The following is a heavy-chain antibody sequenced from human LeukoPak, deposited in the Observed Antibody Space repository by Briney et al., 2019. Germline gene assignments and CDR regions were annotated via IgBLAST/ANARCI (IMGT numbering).Heavy chain of an antibody. CDR2: SNPNSGGI. D-gene: IGHD2-15*01. J-gene: IGHJ4*02. CDR3: ARGSGFDY. V-gene: IGHV1-2*02. CDR1: GYTFTCSY. Sequence: ASVTVSFKASGYTFTCSYMHWVRQAPGQGSDWMGRSNPNSGGICLAQNFQGRVTMTKDTFISKAYMELTMLRYDDTSVYYCARGSGFDYWGQGTLVSVSS.